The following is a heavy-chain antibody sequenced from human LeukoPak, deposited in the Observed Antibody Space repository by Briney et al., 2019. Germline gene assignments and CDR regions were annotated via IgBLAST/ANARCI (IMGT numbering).Heavy chain of an antibody. Sequence: GGSLKLSCAASGFTFSGSAMHWVRQASGKGLEWVGRTRSKANSYATAYAASVKGRFTISRDDSKNTAYLQMNSLKTEDTAVYYCTTSRGAFDIWGQGTMVTVSS. CDR1: GFTFSGSA. CDR3: TTSRGAFDI. V-gene: IGHV3-73*01. CDR2: TRSKANSYAT. J-gene: IGHJ3*02.